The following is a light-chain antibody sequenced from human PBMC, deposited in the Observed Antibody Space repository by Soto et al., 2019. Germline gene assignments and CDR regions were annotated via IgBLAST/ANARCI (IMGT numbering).Light chain of an antibody. CDR1: SSDVGSNNR. CDR2: DVS. V-gene: IGLV2-18*02. J-gene: IGLJ1*01. CDR3: SSYTTSNTYV. Sequence: QSGLAQPPAVSGSRGQSVAISCTGTSSDVGSNNRVSWYQQPPGSAPKLIIYDVSNRPSGIPDRFSGSKSANTASLTISGLQTEDEADYYCSSYTTSNTYVFGTGTKVTVL.